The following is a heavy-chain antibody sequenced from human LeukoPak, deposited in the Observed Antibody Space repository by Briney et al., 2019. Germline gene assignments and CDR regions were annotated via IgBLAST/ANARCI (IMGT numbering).Heavy chain of an antibody. CDR2: ITGDGGYT. CDR3: ARVSTNDRRNAFDI. V-gene: IGHV3-64*01. CDR1: GFTFSTYV. J-gene: IGHJ3*02. Sequence: GGSLRLSCAASGFTFSTYVMQWVRQAPGKGLEYDSAITGDGGYTYYANSVKGRFTISRDNSKKTLYLQMGSLRADDMAVYYCARVSTNDRRNAFDIWGQGTMVTVSS. D-gene: IGHD2-8*01.